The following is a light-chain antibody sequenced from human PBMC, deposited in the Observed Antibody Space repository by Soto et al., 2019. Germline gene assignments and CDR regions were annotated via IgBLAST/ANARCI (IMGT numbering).Light chain of an antibody. CDR2: QTS. CDR1: QYINTR. V-gene: IGKV3-11*01. CDR3: HQRQSWPRT. Sequence: EIVLTQSPATLSSFPGDRVTLSCRASQYINTRLAWYQHRPGQAPRLLIYQTSIRAAGIPARFSASGSGTDSTLTIGDVHPEGFALHFCHQRQSWPRTFGQGTKGEIK. J-gene: IGKJ1*01.